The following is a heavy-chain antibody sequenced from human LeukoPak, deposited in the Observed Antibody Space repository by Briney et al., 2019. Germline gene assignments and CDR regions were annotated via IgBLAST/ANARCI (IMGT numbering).Heavy chain of an antibody. V-gene: IGHV4-34*01. J-gene: IGHJ5*02. D-gene: IGHD3-3*01. CDR1: GGSFSGYY. CDR2: INHSGST. Sequence: PSETLSLTCAVYGGSFSGYYWSWIRQPPGKGLEWIGEINHSGSTNYNPSLKSRVTISVDTSKNQFSLKLSSVTAADTAVYYCARRGISIFGVVIRARRFDPWGQGTLVTVS. CDR3: ARRGISIFGVVIRARRFDP.